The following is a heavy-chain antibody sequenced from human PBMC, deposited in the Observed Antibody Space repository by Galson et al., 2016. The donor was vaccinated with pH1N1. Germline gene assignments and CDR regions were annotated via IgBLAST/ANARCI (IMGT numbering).Heavy chain of an antibody. Sequence: SVKVSCKASGYTFSDYAIHWWRQAPGQRLEWMGWIIGMFGITNYAQKFQGRVSITAEEITSSAYMELTSLRSDDTAVYYCARGRGYNYGYVDNWGQGTLVTVSS. CDR1: GYTFSDYA. CDR2: IIGMFGIT. J-gene: IGHJ4*02. D-gene: IGHD5-12*01. V-gene: IGHV1-69*13. CDR3: ARGRGYNYGYVDN.